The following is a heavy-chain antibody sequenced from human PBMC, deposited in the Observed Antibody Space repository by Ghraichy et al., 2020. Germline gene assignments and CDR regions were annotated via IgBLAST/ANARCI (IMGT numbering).Heavy chain of an antibody. J-gene: IGHJ3*02. V-gene: IGHV3-48*02. CDR2: ISGSGSTI. CDR1: GFSFSTCN. CDR3: AGAFDI. Sequence: GGSLRLSCAASGFSFSTCNMNWVRQAPGKGLQWVSSISGSGSTIYYADSVKGRFTISRDNSRNSLYLQMNSLRDEDTAVYYCAGAFDIWGQGAMVTVSS.